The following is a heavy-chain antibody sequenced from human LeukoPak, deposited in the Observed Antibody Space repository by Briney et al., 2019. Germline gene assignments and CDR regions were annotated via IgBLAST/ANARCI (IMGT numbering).Heavy chain of an antibody. CDR3: AKASLGYYDILTGYSHFDY. CDR1: GFTFDDYA. Sequence: PGRSLRLSCAASGFTFDDYAMHWVRQAPGKGLEWVSGISWNSGSIGYADSVKGRFTISRDNAKNSLYLQMNSLRAEDTALYYCAKASLGYYDILTGYSHFDYWGQGTLVTVSS. CDR2: ISWNSGSI. J-gene: IGHJ4*02. V-gene: IGHV3-9*01. D-gene: IGHD3-9*01.